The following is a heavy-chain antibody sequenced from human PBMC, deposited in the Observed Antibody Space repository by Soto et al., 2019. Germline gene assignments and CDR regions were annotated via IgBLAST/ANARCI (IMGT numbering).Heavy chain of an antibody. CDR3: ARRRGYCSGGSCYPPLAFDI. V-gene: IGHV1-69*13. D-gene: IGHD2-15*01. Sequence: SVKVSCKAFGYTFTNYGITWVRQAPGQGLEWMGGIIPIFGTANYAQKFQGRVTITADESTSTAFMELSSLRSEDTAVYYCARRRGYCSGGSCYPPLAFDIWGQGTMVTVSS. CDR2: IIPIFGTA. CDR1: GYTFTNYG. J-gene: IGHJ3*02.